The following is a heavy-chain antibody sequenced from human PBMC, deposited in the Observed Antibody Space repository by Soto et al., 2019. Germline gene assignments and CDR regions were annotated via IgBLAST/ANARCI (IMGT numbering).Heavy chain of an antibody. V-gene: IGHV1-18*04. CDR3: ARERVTLFGVPETSDS. D-gene: IGHD3-3*01. CDR2: ISPNNGNT. J-gene: IGHJ4*02. Sequence: QVQMVQSGAEVKKPGASVKVSCKASGYSFTNYRISWVRQAPGQGLEWMGWISPNNGNTKYAQKLQGRVTMTTDTITSTAYMELRSLKSDDTAVYYCARERVTLFGVPETSDSWGQGTLVTVSS. CDR1: GYSFTNYR.